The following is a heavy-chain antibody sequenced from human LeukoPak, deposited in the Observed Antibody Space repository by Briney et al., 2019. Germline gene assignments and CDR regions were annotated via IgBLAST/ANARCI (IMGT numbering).Heavy chain of an antibody. D-gene: IGHD3-9*01. J-gene: IGHJ6*02. V-gene: IGHV4-59*12. CDR3: ARDKHYDMLTGYSYYGMDV. CDR1: GASITSYY. CDR2: IYYSGST. Sequence: SETLSLTCTVSGASITSYYWNWIRQSPGKGLEWIGYIYYSGSTNYNPSLKSRVTTSIDTSKKQLSLKLRSVTAADTAVYYCARDKHYDMLTGYSYYGMDVWGQGTTVTVSS.